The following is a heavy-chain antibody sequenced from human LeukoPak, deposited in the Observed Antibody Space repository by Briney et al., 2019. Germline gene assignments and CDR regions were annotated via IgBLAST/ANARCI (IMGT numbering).Heavy chain of an antibody. V-gene: IGHV3-23*01. J-gene: IGHJ6*02. Sequence: GGSLRFSCAASGFTFSDYAMSWVRQAPGKGLEWVSAVTYSGAPTYYADSVKGRFTISRDTPKNTLYLQMNSLRVEDTAVYYCAKGLQRTPYYYYGMDVWGQGTTVTVSS. CDR1: GFTFSDYA. CDR3: AKGLQRTPYYYYGMDV. D-gene: IGHD2-2*01. CDR2: VTYSGAPT.